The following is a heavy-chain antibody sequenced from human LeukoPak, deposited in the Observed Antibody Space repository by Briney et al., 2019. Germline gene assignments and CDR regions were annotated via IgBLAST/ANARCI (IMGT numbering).Heavy chain of an antibody. V-gene: IGHV3-53*01. D-gene: IGHD3-22*01. CDR1: VSTVISNY. CDR3: AKGITVMVVAPGY. CDR2: IYSNNIT. J-gene: IGHJ4*02. Sequence: GGSMILSCAASVSTVISNYISWVRHAPWKGLEWVSVIYSNNITFYADSVKGRFTISRDNSKNTLYLQMNSLRAEDTAVYYCAKGITVMVVAPGYWGQGTLVTVSS.